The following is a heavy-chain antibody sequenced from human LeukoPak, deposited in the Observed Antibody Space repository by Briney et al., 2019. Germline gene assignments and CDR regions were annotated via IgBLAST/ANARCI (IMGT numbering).Heavy chain of an antibody. CDR1: RDTVSSNSAA. V-gene: IGHV6-1*01. Sequence: SRTLSLTPAISRDTVSSNSAASNWIRHSPSRGLECLGRRYHRSKWYNDYAVSVKSRITVNPDTSKNQFSLQLSSVTPEDTAIYYCTRSAMAGHWYFDLWGRGTLVTVSS. J-gene: IGHJ2*01. CDR2: RYHRSKWYN. D-gene: IGHD6-19*01. CDR3: TRSAMAGHWYFDL.